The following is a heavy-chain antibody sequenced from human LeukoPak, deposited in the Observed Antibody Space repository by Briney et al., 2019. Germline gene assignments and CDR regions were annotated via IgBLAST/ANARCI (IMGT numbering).Heavy chain of an antibody. CDR2: ISGSGGST. J-gene: IGHJ3*02. Sequence: GGSLRLSCAASGFTFSSYAMSWVRQAPGKGLEWVSAISGSGGSTYYADSVKGRFTISRDNSKNTLYLQMSSLRAEDTAVYYCAKHYCSSTSCLDDAFDIWGQGTMVTVSS. CDR1: GFTFSSYA. V-gene: IGHV3-23*01. D-gene: IGHD2-2*01. CDR3: AKHYCSSTSCLDDAFDI.